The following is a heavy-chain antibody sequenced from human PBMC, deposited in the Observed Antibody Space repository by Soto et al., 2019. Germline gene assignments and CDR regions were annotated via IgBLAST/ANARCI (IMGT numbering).Heavy chain of an antibody. V-gene: IGHV6-1*01. CDR1: GDRVSSKSAA. CDR3: ARGTVAAAVFYYYGMDD. CDR2: TYYRSKWYN. J-gene: IGHJ6*02. D-gene: IGHD6-13*01. Sequence: QALSLTCAISGDRVSSKSAAWNWIRKSPSRVLEWLGRTYYRSKWYNDYAVYVKSQITINPDTSKNQFSMQLNPVTPEDTAVYYCARGTVAAAVFYYYGMDDWGQETTVPVSS.